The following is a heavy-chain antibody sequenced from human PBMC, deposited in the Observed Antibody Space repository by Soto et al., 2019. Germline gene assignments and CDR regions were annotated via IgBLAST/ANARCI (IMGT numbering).Heavy chain of an antibody. D-gene: IGHD3-22*01. CDR1: GFSLSVYGVR. Sequence: SGPTLVNPTQTLTLTCSFSGFSLSVYGVRVIWFRQPPGETLEWLALIHWNDDKRYSPYLKSRLTITKDTSKNQVILTLTNLDPLDTGTYFCAHTKDSSGFLTSWGQGILVTVSS. CDR2: IHWNDDK. CDR3: AHTKDSSGFLTS. J-gene: IGHJ5*02. V-gene: IGHV2-5*01.